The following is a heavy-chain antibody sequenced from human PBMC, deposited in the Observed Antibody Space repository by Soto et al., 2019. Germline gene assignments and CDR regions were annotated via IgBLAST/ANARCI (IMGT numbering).Heavy chain of an antibody. CDR1: GGTFSSYT. D-gene: IGHD2-2*01. J-gene: IGHJ4*02. V-gene: IGHV1-69*02. CDR3: ARGDRGYQLPTKDY. CDR2: IIPILGIA. Sequence: QVQLVQSGAEVKKPGSSVKVSCKASGGTFSSYTISWVRQAPGQGLEWMGRIIPILGIANYAQKFQGRVTSNTDKSTSTAYMELSSLRSEDTAVYDCARGDRGYQLPTKDYWGQGTLVTVSS.